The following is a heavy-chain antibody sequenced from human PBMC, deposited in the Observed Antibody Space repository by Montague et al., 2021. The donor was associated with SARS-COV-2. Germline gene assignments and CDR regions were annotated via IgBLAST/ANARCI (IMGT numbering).Heavy chain of an antibody. CDR3: ARDQLKAQWPYYYYYMDV. D-gene: IGHD2-8*01. CDR1: GFTFSSYE. CDR2: ISSSGSTI. J-gene: IGHJ6*03. V-gene: IGHV3-48*03. Sequence: SRRLSCAASGFTFSSYEMNWVRQVPGKGLEWVSYISSSGSTIYYADSVKGRFTISRDNAKNPLYLQMNSLRAEDTAVYYCARDQLKAQWPYYYYYMDVWGKGTTVTVSS.